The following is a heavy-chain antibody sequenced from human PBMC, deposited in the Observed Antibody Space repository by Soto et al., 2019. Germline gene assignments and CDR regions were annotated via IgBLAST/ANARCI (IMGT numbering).Heavy chain of an antibody. Sequence: EVQLVESGGGLVQPGGSLRLSCAASGFTFSNYWMSWVRQAPGQGLEWVGNIRQDGSETYYVHSVRGRFTSSRDNAKNSLYLQMNSLRAEDSAVYYCARWLPRHIVVVPAPMVCWFDPWCQGTLVTVSS. CDR1: GFTFSNYW. V-gene: IGHV3-7*05. D-gene: IGHD2-2*01. CDR2: IRQDGSET. CDR3: ARWLPRHIVVVPAPMVCWFDP. J-gene: IGHJ5*02.